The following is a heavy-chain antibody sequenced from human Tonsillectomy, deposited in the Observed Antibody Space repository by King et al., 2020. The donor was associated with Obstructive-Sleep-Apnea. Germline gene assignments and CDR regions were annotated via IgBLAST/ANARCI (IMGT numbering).Heavy chain of an antibody. CDR3: ARHQGSGSTRAYYYGXXV. J-gene: IGHJ6*02. CDR1: RGSINSY. Sequence: QLQESGPGLVKPSETLSLTCTVSRGSINSYWSWIRQPPGKGLEWIGYIYYNGSTSYNPSLKSRVTISVDTSKKEFSLKLSSVTAADTAVYYCARHQGSGSTRAYYYGXXVXGQGTTVTVSS. D-gene: IGHD3-10*01. V-gene: IGHV4-59*08. CDR2: IYYNGST.